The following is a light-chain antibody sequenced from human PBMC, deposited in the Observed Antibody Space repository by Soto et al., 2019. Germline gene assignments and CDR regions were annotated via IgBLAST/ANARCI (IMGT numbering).Light chain of an antibody. Sequence: ELVMTQSPATLSLSPGESATLSCRASQFLSSYLAWYQQQPGQPPRLLIYDTSNRATGIPARVSGGGSGTDFTLTISSLEPEDFAVYYCQQFSSYPLTCGGGTKVDI. V-gene: IGKV3-11*01. CDR1: QFLSSY. CDR2: DTS. J-gene: IGKJ4*01. CDR3: QQFSSYPLT.